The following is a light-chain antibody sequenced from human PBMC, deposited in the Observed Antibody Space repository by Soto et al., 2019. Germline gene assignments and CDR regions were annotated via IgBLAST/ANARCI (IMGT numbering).Light chain of an antibody. J-gene: IGKJ2*01. CDR1: QRVSSSD. V-gene: IGKV3-20*01. Sequence: EIVLTQSPGPLSLSPGERATLSCRASQRVSSSDLAWYQQKPGQAPRLLIYGASSRATGIPDRFSGSGSGTDFTLTISRLEPEDFAVYYCQQYGSSPVTFGQGTKLEIK. CDR2: GAS. CDR3: QQYGSSPVT.